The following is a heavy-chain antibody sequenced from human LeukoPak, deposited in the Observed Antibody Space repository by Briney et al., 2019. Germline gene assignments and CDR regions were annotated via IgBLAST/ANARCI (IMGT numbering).Heavy chain of an antibody. CDR1: GYTFTSYY. CDR2: INPSGGST. D-gene: IGHD6-19*01. J-gene: IGHJ4*02. V-gene: IGHV1-46*01. CDR3: ARVEGTGYSSGWSRGGYYYFDY. Sequence: ASVKVSCTASGYTFTSYYMHWVRQAPGQGLEWMGIINPSGGSTSYAQKFQGRVTMTRDTSTSTVYMELSSLRSEDTAVYYCARVEGTGYSSGWSRGGYYYFDYWGQGTLVTVSS.